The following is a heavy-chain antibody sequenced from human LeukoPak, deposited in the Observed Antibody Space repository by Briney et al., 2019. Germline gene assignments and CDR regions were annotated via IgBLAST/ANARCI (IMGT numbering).Heavy chain of an antibody. V-gene: IGHV4-59*11. D-gene: IGHD2-15*01. Sequence: PSETLSLTCTVSGGSISSHYWSWIRQPPGKGPEWIGYIYYSGSTNFNPSLKSRVTISVDTSKNQFSLKLSSVTAADTAVYYCARGTLPYCSGGSCYSIPVDYTSGQGTLVTVSS. CDR1: GGSISSHY. J-gene: IGHJ5*02. CDR2: IYYSGST. CDR3: ARGTLPYCSGGSCYSIPVDYT.